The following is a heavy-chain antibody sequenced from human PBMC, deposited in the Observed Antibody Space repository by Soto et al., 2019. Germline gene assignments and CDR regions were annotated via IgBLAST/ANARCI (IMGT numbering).Heavy chain of an antibody. CDR3: ARLIGNSWLDS. CDR1: GGGVPTYTAT. J-gene: IGHJ5*01. V-gene: IGHV6-1*01. D-gene: IGHD2-8*01. Sequence: SLTLSLTIAISGGGVPTYTATWHGIIQSPSICFECLGRTYYRSKWFNYYAVSVKGRISINPDTSNNQFSLQLNSVTPDDTAVYYCARLIGNSWLDSWGQGTLVTVSS. CDR2: TYYRSKWFN.